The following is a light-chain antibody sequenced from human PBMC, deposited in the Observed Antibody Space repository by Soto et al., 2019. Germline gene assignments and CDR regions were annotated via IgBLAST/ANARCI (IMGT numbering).Light chain of an antibody. CDR3: QQRTNWPLT. CDR2: DAS. V-gene: IGKV3-11*01. CDR1: QSVDKY. J-gene: IGKJ4*01. Sequence: EIVLTQSPATLSFSPGERATLSCRASQSVDKYLVWYQQKPGQAPRLLIYDASSRATGIPARFSGSGSGTDFTLPITSLEPEDFAVYYCQQRTNWPLTFCGGTKLEIK.